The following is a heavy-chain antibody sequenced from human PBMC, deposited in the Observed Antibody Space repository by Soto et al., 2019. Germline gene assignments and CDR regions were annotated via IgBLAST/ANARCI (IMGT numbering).Heavy chain of an antibody. CDR1: GGSFSGYY. J-gene: IGHJ4*02. Sequence: SETLSLTCAVYGGSFSGYYWSWIRQPPGKGLEWIGEINHSGSTNYNPSLKSRVTISVDTSKNQFSLKLSSVTAADTAVYYCARGDYSYGYVYWGQGTLVTVSS. CDR2: INHSGST. V-gene: IGHV4-34*01. CDR3: ARGDYSYGYVY. D-gene: IGHD5-18*01.